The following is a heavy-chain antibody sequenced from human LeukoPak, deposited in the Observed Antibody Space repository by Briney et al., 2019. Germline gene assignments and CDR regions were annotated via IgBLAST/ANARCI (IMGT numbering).Heavy chain of an antibody. J-gene: IGHJ6*03. CDR2: INHSGST. V-gene: IGHV4-34*01. CDR3: AREFLWVHYYMDV. CDR1: GGSFSGYY. Sequence: SETLSLTCAVYGGSFSGYYWSWIRQPPGKGLEWIGEINHSGSTNYNPSLKSRVTISVATSKNLFSLKLSSVTAADTAVYYCAREFLWVHYYMDVWGKGTTVTVSS. D-gene: IGHD1-26*01.